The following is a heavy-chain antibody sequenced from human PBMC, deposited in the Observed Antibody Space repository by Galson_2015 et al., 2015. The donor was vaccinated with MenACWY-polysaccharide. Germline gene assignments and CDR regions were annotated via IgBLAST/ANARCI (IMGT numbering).Heavy chain of an antibody. CDR3: ARGSSPLAS. J-gene: IGHJ5*02. CDR1: GDSVSSNSAA. V-gene: IGHV6-1*01. Sequence: CAISGDSVSSNSAAWNWIRQSPSRGLEWLGRTYYRSKWYSYYAPSVKNRITIQPDTSKNHFSLQLNSVTPDDTAVYYCARGSSPLASWGQGTLVTVSS. CDR2: TYYRSKWYS.